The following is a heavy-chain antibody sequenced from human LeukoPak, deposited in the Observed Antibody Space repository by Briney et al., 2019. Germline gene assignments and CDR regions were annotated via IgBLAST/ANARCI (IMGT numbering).Heavy chain of an antibody. V-gene: IGHV3-74*01. CDR1: ELTFNSNW. J-gene: IGHJ4*02. CDR3: TSYTSGWN. CDR2: INSDGSTT. D-gene: IGHD6-19*01. Sequence: PGGSLRLSCAASELTFNSNWMHWVRQAPGKGLVWVSRINSDGSTTNYADSVKGRFTISRDNAKNTLYLQMNSLRAEDTAVYYCTSYTSGWNWSQGTLVTVSS.